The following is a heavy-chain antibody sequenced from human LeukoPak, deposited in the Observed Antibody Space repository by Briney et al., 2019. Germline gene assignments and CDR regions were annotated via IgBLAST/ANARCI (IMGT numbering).Heavy chain of an antibody. V-gene: IGHV4-34*01. J-gene: IGHJ4*02. CDR3: ARGCYDSSGYYYFDY. CDR1: GGSFSGYY. Sequence: PSETLSLTCAVYGGSFSGYYWSWIRQPPGKGLEWIGEINHSGSTNYNPSLKSRVTISVDTSKNQFSLKLSSVTAADTAVYYCARGCYDSSGYYYFDYWGQGTLVTVSS. CDR2: INHSGST. D-gene: IGHD3-22*01.